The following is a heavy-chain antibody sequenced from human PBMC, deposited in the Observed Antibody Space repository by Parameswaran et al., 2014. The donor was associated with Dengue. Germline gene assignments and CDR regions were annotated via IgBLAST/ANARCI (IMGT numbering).Heavy chain of an antibody. J-gene: IGHJ4*02. D-gene: IGHD5-18*01. V-gene: IGHV1-2*02. Sequence: WVRQAPGQGLEWMGWISPNSVDTNYTQKFQGRVTMTRDTSISTAYMELSRLRSDDTAVYYCARESSYGYVPFDYWGQGTLVTVSS. CDR3: ARESSYGYVPFDY. CDR2: ISPNSVDT.